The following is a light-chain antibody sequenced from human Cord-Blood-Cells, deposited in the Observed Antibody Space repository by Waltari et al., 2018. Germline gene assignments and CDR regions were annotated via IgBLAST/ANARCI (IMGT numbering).Light chain of an antibody. CDR1: QSVSSSY. CDR2: GAS. Sequence: EIVLTQSPGTLSLSPGERAPLSCRASQSVSSSYLAWYQQKPGQAPRLLIYGASSRATGIPDRFSGSGSGTEFTLTISRLEPEDFAVYYCQQYGSSPQGTFGGGTKVEIK. J-gene: IGKJ4*01. CDR3: QQYGSSPQGT. V-gene: IGKV3-20*01.